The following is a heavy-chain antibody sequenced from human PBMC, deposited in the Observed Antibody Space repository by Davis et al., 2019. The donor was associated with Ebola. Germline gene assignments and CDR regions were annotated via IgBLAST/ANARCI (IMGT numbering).Heavy chain of an antibody. V-gene: IGHV1-2*04. J-gene: IGHJ5*02. CDR1: GYTFTGYY. D-gene: IGHD6-13*01. CDR3: ARDLGQQLDNWFDP. CDR2: INPNSGGT. Sequence: ASVKVSCKASGYTFTGYYMHWVRQAPGQGLEWMGWINPNSGGTNYAQKFQGWVTMTRDTSISTAYMELSRLRSDDTAAYYCARDLGQQLDNWFDPWGQGTLVTVSS.